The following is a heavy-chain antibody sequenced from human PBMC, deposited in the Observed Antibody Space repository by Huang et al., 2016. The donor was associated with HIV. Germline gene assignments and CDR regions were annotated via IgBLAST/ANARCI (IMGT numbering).Heavy chain of an antibody. CDR2: LYYTGKR. D-gene: IGHD3-3*01. Sequence: QMRFQELGPGLVKPSGTLSLTCNVSGGSINTGRYYWGWIRQPPGKGLEWVGSLYYTGKRHYDPSLKGRLTRSADTSKNQFSLNLSSVTAADTAIYYCARNHDFWRGRMFAISYFDVWGRGTLVTVAS. V-gene: IGHV4-39*01. J-gene: IGHJ2*01. CDR1: GGSINTGRYY. CDR3: ARNHDFWRGRMFAISYFDV.